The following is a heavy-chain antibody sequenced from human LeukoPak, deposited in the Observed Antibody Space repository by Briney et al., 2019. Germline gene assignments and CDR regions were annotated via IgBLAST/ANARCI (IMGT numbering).Heavy chain of an antibody. J-gene: IGHJ4*02. D-gene: IGHD3-16*01. Sequence: TLSLTCAVYGGSFSGYYWSWIRQPPGKALEWLALIDWDDDKYYSTSLKTRLTISKDSSKNQVVLTLTNVDPVDTAAYYCARIRGSYSDYWSQGTLVTVSS. CDR2: IDWDDDK. CDR3: ARIRGSYSDY. V-gene: IGHV2-70*13. CDR1: GGSFSGYY.